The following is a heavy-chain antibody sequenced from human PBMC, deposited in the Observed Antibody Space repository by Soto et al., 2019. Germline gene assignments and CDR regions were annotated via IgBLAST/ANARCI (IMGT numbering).Heavy chain of an antibody. V-gene: IGHV3-53*01. J-gene: IGHJ4*02. CDR2: IYSGCST. D-gene: IGHD4-17*01. Sequence: SLRLSCAASGFTVDNNYMSWVRQAPGKGLEWVSVIYSGCSTYYADSVKGRFTISRDNSKNTLYLQMNSLRAEDTAVYYCASAASVTTPFDYWGQGTLVTVSS. CDR1: GFTVDNNY. CDR3: ASAASVTTPFDY.